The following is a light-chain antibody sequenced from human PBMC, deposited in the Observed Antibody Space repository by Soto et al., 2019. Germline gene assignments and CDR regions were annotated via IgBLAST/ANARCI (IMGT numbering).Light chain of an antibody. CDR2: EGS. J-gene: IGLJ1*01. V-gene: IGLV2-23*01. CDR3: CSYAGTHYV. Sequence: QSVLAQPASVSGCPGPSITISCTGTSSDVGSYNLVSWYQQHTGKAPKLMIYEGSKRPSGVSNRFSGSKSGNTASLTISGLQAEDEADYYCCSYAGTHYVFGTGTKVTVL. CDR1: SSDVGSYNL.